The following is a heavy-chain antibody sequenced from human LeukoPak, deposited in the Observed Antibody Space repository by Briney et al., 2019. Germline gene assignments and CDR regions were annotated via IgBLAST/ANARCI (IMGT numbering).Heavy chain of an antibody. Sequence: ASVKVSCKASGYTFTGYYMPWVRQASGQGLEWMGWINPNSGGTNYAQKFQGRVTMTRDTSISTAYMELSRLRSDDTAVYYCARLYPLYYDFWSGFYQDWGRGTLVTVSS. J-gene: IGHJ4*02. V-gene: IGHV1-2*02. D-gene: IGHD3-3*01. CDR1: GYTFTGYY. CDR3: ARLYPLYYDFWSGFYQD. CDR2: INPNSGGT.